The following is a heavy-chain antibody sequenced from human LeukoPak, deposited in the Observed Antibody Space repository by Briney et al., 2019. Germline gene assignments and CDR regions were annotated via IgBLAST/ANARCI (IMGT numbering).Heavy chain of an antibody. V-gene: IGHV4-4*02. CDR3: ARDNCSGGSCYFDY. Sequence: SETLSLTCAVSGGSLSSSNWWTWVRQPPGKGLEWIGEIYHSGSTNYNPSLKSRVTIPVDKSKNQFSLKLSSVTAADTAVYYCARDNCSGGSCYFDYWGQGTLVTVSS. CDR2: IYHSGST. CDR1: GGSLSSSNW. J-gene: IGHJ4*02. D-gene: IGHD2-15*01.